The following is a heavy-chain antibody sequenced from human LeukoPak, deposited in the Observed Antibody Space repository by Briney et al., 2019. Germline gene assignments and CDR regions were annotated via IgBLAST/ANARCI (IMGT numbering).Heavy chain of an antibody. CDR3: ARDSSSPYWYFNL. Sequence: GGSPRLSCAASGFTFSSYSLNWVRQAPGKGLEWVSSISSTSIYIYYADSAKGRFTISRDNAKNSLHLQMNSLRAEDTAVYYCARDSSSPYWYFNLWGRGTLVTVSS. J-gene: IGHJ2*01. CDR1: GFTFSSYS. V-gene: IGHV3-21*01. CDR2: ISSTSIYI.